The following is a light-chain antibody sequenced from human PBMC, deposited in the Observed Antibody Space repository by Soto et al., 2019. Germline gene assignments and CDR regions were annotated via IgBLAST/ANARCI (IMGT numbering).Light chain of an antibody. CDR3: CSYAGTKYYV. CDR1: SSDIGRYEF. CDR2: EVT. Sequence: QSALTQPPSASGSLGQSVTISCTGTSSDIGRYEFVSWYQHHPGKAPKLIIYEVTERPSGVPDRFSGSKSGNTASLTVSGLQADDEADYFCCSYAGTKYYVFGTGTKVTFL. J-gene: IGLJ1*01. V-gene: IGLV2-8*01.